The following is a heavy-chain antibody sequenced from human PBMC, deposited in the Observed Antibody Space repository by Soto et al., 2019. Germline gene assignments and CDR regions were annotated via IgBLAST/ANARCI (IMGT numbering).Heavy chain of an antibody. V-gene: IGHV1-8*01. Sequence: ASVKVSCKASGYTFTSYDINWVRQATGQGLVWMGWMNPNSGNTGYAQKFQGRVTMTRNTSISTAYMELSSLRSEDTAVYYCARDPYDFWSGFPDAFDIWGQGTKVTVSS. CDR2: MNPNSGNT. CDR1: GYTFTSYD. J-gene: IGHJ3*02. D-gene: IGHD3-3*01. CDR3: ARDPYDFWSGFPDAFDI.